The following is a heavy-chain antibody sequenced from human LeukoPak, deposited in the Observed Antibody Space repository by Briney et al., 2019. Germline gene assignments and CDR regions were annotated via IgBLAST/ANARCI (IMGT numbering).Heavy chain of an antibody. CDR3: ARGDSSSYYYYYMDV. CDR2: INPNSGGT. Sequence: ASVKVSCKASGYTLTGYYMHWVRQAAGQGLDWMGWINPNSGGTNYAQKLQGRVTMTTDTSTSTAYMELRSLRSDDTAVYYCARGDSSSYYYYYMDVWGKGTTVTVSS. D-gene: IGHD6-13*01. J-gene: IGHJ6*03. CDR1: GYTLTGYY. V-gene: IGHV1-2*02.